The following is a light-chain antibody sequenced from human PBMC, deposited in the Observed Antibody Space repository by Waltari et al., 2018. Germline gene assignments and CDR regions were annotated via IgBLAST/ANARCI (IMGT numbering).Light chain of an antibody. CDR3: QQYDDFPPYN. V-gene: IGKV1-33*01. Sequence: DIQMTQSPSSLSASVGDRVTISCQASRDIKNHLNRYQQKPGKDPNLLIYDASNLEIGVPSRFSGRGSGTHCTLTISSLQPEDVATYYCQQYDDFPPYNFGQGTNVEI. J-gene: IGKJ2*01. CDR2: DAS. CDR1: RDIKNH.